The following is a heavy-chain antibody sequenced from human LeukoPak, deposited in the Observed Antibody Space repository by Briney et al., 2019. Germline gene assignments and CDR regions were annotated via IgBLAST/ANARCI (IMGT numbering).Heavy chain of an antibody. D-gene: IGHD4-17*01. V-gene: IGHV4-38-2*01. CDR3: ATSVRTTGNFDY. CDR1: GYSISSGYY. J-gene: IGHJ4*02. CDR2: IYHSGST. Sequence: SETLSLTCAVSGYSISSGYYWGWIRQPPGKGLEWIGSIYHSGSTYYNPSLKSRVTISVDTSKNQFSLKLSSVTAADTAVNYCATSVRTTGNFDYWGQGTLVTVSS.